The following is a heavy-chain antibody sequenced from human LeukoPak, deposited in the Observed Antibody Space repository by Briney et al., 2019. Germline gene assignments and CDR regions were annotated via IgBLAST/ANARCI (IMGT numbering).Heavy chain of an antibody. V-gene: IGHV3-21*01. CDR3: ARDLAWGAY. CDR2: ITSSSSSI. D-gene: IGHD4/OR15-4a*01. J-gene: IGHJ4*02. Sequence: GGSLRLSCVASGFTFSIYTMSWVRQAPGKGLEWVSSITSSSSSIYSADSVKGRLTISRDNAKNSLYLEMNSLRDEDTAVYYCARDLAWGAYWGQGTLVTVSS. CDR1: GFTFSIYT.